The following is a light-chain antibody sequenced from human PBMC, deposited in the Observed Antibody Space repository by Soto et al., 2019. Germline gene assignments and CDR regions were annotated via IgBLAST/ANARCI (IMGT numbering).Light chain of an antibody. CDR3: QQRSNWPIT. CDR1: QSVSSSY. V-gene: IGKV3D-20*02. J-gene: IGKJ5*01. CDR2: GAS. Sequence: ESLVTEPPVTVSLSPGQRATLSCRASQSVSSSYLAWYQQKPGQAPRLLIYGASSRATGIPDRFSGSGSGTDFTLTISSLEPEDFAVYYCQQRSNWPITFRQGTRLEIK.